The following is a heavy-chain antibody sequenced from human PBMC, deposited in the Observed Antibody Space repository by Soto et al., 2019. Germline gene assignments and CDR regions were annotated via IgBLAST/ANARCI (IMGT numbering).Heavy chain of an antibody. V-gene: IGHV1-3*05. CDR2: INAGNGNT. Sequence: QVQIVQSGAEEKKPGASVKVSCKASGYTFTGYAMQWVRQAPGQRLEWMGWINAGNGNTKYSQKFQGRVTITRDTSASTAYMELSSLRSEDTAVYYCARADGVGVVGPWGQGTLVTVSS. J-gene: IGHJ5*02. CDR3: ARADGVGVVGP. D-gene: IGHD2-2*01. CDR1: GYTFTGYA.